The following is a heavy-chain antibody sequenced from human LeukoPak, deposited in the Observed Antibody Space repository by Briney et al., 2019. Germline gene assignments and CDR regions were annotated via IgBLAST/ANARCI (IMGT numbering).Heavy chain of an antibody. Sequence: SETLSLTCTVSGGSISSSSYYWGWIRQPPGKGLEWIGSIYYSGSTYYNPSLKSRVTISVDTSKNQFSLKLSSVPAADTAVYYCARGSPTYYDFWSGYSGGDAFDIWGQGTMVTVSS. V-gene: IGHV4-39*07. CDR2: IYYSGST. CDR1: GGSISSSSYY. D-gene: IGHD3-3*01. CDR3: ARGSPTYYDFWSGYSGGDAFDI. J-gene: IGHJ3*02.